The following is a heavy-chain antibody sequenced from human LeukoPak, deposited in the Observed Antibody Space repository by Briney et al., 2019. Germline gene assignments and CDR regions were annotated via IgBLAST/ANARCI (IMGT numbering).Heavy chain of an antibody. V-gene: IGHV3-48*03. CDR2: ISSSGSTI. Sequence: SLRLSCAASGFTFSTHGMHWVRQAPGKGLEWVSYISSSGSTIYYADSVKGRFTISRDNAKNSLYLQMNSLRAEDTAVYYCAREGDHYYDSSGFDYWGQGTLVTVSS. CDR1: GFTFSTHG. CDR3: AREGDHYYDSSGFDY. D-gene: IGHD3-22*01. J-gene: IGHJ4*02.